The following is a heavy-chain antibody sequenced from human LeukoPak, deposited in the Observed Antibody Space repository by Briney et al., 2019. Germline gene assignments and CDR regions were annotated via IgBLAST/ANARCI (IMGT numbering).Heavy chain of an antibody. CDR3: AKGEYQLLIYYGMDV. CDR2: ISGSGGST. J-gene: IGHJ6*02. D-gene: IGHD2-2*01. Sequence: GGSLRLSCAASGFTFRDHSLHWVRQAPGKGLEWVSAISGSGGSTYYADSVKGRFTISRDNSKNTLYLQMNSLRAEDTAVYYCAKGEYQLLIYYGMDVWGQGTTVTVSS. CDR1: GFTFRDHS. V-gene: IGHV3-23*01.